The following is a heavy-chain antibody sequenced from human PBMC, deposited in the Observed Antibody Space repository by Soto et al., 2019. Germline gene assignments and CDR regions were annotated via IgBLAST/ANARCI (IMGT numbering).Heavy chain of an antibody. CDR2: IYYSGST. D-gene: IGHD6-6*01. CDR3: ARRYRAAPPDAFDI. Sequence: QLQLQESGPGLVKPSETLSLTCTVSGGSISSSSYYWGWIRQPPWKGLEWIGSIYYSGSTYYNPSPKSRVTISVDTSKNQCSLKLSSVTAADTAVYYCARRYRAAPPDAFDIWGQGTMVTVAS. CDR1: GGSISSSSYY. J-gene: IGHJ3*02. V-gene: IGHV4-39*01.